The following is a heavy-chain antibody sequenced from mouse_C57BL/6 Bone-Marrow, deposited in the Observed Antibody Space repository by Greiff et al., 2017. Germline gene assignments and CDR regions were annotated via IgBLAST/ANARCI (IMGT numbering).Heavy chain of an antibody. J-gene: IGHJ2*01. D-gene: IGHD2-4*01. CDR3: ARGGFYDYDGGPYDFDD. CDR1: GYTFTSYW. Sequence: QVQLQQPGAELVKPGASVKMSCKASGYTFTSYWITWVKQRPGQGLEWIGDIYPGSGSTNYNEKFKSKATLTVDTSSSTAYMQLSSLTSEDSAVYYCARGGFYDYDGGPYDFDDRGQGATLTVAS. CDR2: IYPGSGST. V-gene: IGHV1-55*01.